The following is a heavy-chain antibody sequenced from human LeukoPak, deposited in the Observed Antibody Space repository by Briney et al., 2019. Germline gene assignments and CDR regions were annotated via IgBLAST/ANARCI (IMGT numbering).Heavy chain of an antibody. D-gene: IGHD5-18*01. CDR2: INHSGST. CDR3: ARKRGYSYGYAFDI. J-gene: IGHJ3*02. Sequence: SETLSLTCAVCGGSFSGYYWSWIRQPPGKGLEWIGEINHSGSTNYNPSLKSRVTISVDTSKNQFSLKLSSVTAADTAVYYCARKRGYSYGYAFDIWGQGTMVTVSS. CDR1: GGSFSGYY. V-gene: IGHV4-34*01.